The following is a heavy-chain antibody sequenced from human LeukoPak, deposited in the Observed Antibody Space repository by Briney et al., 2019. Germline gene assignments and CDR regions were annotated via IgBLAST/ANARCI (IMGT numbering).Heavy chain of an antibody. CDR1: GYTFSNYG. CDR3: ARITLIGNTPFYYYGMDV. Sequence: ASVKVSCKASGYTFSNYGISWVRQAPGQGLEWMGWISADNGNTNYAQKFQGRVTMPTDTSTSTAYMELRSLRSDDTAVYYCARITLIGNTPFYYYGMDVWGQGTTVTVSS. D-gene: IGHD1-7*01. V-gene: IGHV1-18*01. J-gene: IGHJ6*02. CDR2: ISADNGNT.